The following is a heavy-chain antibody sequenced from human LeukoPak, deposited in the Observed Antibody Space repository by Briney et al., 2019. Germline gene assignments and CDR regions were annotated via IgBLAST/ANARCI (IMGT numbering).Heavy chain of an antibody. Sequence: SETLSLTCTVSGGSISSYYWSWIRQPPGKGLEWIGYIYYSGSTNYNPSLKSRVTISVDTSKNQFSLKLSSVTAADTAVYYCARGRIAARPYYYYYMDVWGKGTTVTVSS. D-gene: IGHD6-6*01. V-gene: IGHV4-59*12. CDR2: IYYSGST. J-gene: IGHJ6*03. CDR1: GGSISSYY. CDR3: ARGRIAARPYYYYYMDV.